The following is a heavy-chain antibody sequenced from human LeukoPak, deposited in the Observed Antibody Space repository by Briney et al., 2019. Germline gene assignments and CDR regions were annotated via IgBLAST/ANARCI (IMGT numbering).Heavy chain of an antibody. CDR2: IYYSGST. Sequence: PSETLSLTCTVSGGSISITSYSWGWIRQPPGKGLEWIGSIYYSGSTYYNPSLMSRVSISVDTSKNQFSLKLNSVTAADTAVYYCARGELNYYDFWSGYYTAWGQGTLVTVSS. CDR3: ARGELNYYDFWSGYYTA. D-gene: IGHD3-3*01. V-gene: IGHV4-39*07. CDR1: GGSISITSYS. J-gene: IGHJ4*02.